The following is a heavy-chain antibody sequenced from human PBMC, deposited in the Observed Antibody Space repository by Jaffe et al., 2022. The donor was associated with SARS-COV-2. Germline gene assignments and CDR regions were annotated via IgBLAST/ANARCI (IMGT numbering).Heavy chain of an antibody. V-gene: IGHV4-4*02. CDR3: ARQTRKDFLGSGKWLQLRYFDY. D-gene: IGHD5-12*01. CDR1: GGSVGSSNW. Sequence: QVQLQESGPGLVKPSGTLSLTCAVSGGSVGSSNWWIWVRQPPGKGLEWIGEISYSETTNYNPSLKSRVTISVDKPKNHFSLNLGSVTAADTAMYYCARQTRKDFLGSGKWLQLRYFDYWGQGILVTVSS. CDR2: ISYSETT. J-gene: IGHJ4*02.